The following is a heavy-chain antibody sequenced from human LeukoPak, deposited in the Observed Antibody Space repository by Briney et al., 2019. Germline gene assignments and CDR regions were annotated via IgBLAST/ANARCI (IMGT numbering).Heavy chain of an antibody. CDR2: ISSSSSLI. Sequence: GGSLRPSCAASGFTSSYYSMNWVRQAPGRGLEWASCISSSSSLIFYSDSVRGRFTISRDNAKNLLYLHMNSLRVEDTAVYYCARVDRGDYSSSPVPYYNYYMNVWGKGTTVTVSS. D-gene: IGHD6-13*01. J-gene: IGHJ6*03. V-gene: IGHV3-21*01. CDR3: ARVDRGDYSSSPVPYYNYYMNV. CDR1: GFTSSYYS.